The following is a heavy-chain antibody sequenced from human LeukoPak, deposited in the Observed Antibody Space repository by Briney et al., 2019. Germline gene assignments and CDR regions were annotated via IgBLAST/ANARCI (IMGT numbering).Heavy chain of an antibody. CDR3: AKEDYYDSSGYYYYFDY. J-gene: IGHJ4*02. CDR1: GFTFSSYG. Sequence: GGSLRLSCAASGFTFSSYGMHWVRQAPGKGLEWVAVISYDGSNKYYADSVKGRFTISRDNSKNTLYLQMNSLRAEGTAVYYCAKEDYYDSSGYYYYFDYWGQGTLVTVSS. D-gene: IGHD3-22*01. CDR2: ISYDGSNK. V-gene: IGHV3-30*18.